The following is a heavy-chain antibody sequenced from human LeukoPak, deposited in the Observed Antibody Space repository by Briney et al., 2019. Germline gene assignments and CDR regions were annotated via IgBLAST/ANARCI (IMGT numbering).Heavy chain of an antibody. J-gene: IGHJ5*02. V-gene: IGHV1-2*02. CDR3: ARGWRINSSGGFVDP. CDR1: GYGFTDYY. Sequence: PRASVKVSCQASGYGFTDYYIHWIRQAPGQGLEWMGWINPSSGAAIYAQKFQGRVTMTRDIFSTTAYMEINSLVSDDTAVYYCARGWRINSSGGFVDPWGQGTLVTVSS. CDR2: INPSSGAA. D-gene: IGHD6-6*01.